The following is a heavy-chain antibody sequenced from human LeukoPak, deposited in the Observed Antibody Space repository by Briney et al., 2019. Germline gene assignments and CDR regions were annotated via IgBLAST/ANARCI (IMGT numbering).Heavy chain of an antibody. D-gene: IGHD6-13*01. Sequence: SETLSLTCTVSGGSISSYYWSWIRQPAGKGLEWIGRIYTSGSTNYNPSLKSRVTMSVDTSKNQFSLKLSSVTAADTAVYYCARGSQVAAVAANWFDPWGQGTLVTVSS. CDR2: IYTSGST. CDR3: ARGSQVAAVAANWFDP. CDR1: GGSISSYY. V-gene: IGHV4-4*07. J-gene: IGHJ5*02.